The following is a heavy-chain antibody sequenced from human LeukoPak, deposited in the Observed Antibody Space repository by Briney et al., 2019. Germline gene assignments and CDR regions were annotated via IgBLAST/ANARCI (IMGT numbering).Heavy chain of an antibody. V-gene: IGHV1-69*05. J-gene: IGHJ6*02. D-gene: IGHD6-19*01. CDR2: IIPIFGTA. Sequence: ASVKVSCKASGGTFSSYAISWVRQAPGQGLEWMGGIIPIFGTANYAQKFQGRVTITTDESTSTAYMELRSLRSDDTAVYYCARGTGYSSASEYYYYGMDVWGQGTTVTVSS. CDR3: ARGTGYSSASEYYYYGMDV. CDR1: GGTFSSYA.